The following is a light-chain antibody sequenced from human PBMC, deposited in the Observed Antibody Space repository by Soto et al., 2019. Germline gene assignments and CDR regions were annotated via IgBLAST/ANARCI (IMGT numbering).Light chain of an antibody. J-gene: IGLJ1*01. CDR3: SPYRVGGSYV. CDR1: SSDVGRHNA. V-gene: IGLV2-14*03. CDR2: DVS. Sequence: QSALTQPASVSGSPGQSITISCSGTSSDVGRHNAVSWYQQHPGKVPQLMIYDVSIRPSGISDRLSASKSGNMASLTISGLQAEDEADYYCSPYRVGGSYVFGTGTKVTVL.